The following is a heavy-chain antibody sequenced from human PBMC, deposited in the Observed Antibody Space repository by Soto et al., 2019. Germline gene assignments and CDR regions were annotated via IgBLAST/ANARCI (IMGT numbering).Heavy chain of an antibody. Sequence: VQLVQSGAEVKKPGSSVKVSCKDYGGTFSSYAISWVRQAPGQGLEWMGGIIPIFGTANYAQKFQGRVTITADESTSTAYMELRSLRSEDTALYFCARDLDTAMFDYGGQVTLVTGSS. J-gene: IGHJ4*02. CDR2: IIPIFGTA. V-gene: IGHV1-69*01. D-gene: IGHD5-18*01. CDR1: GGTFSSYA. CDR3: ARDLDTAMFDY.